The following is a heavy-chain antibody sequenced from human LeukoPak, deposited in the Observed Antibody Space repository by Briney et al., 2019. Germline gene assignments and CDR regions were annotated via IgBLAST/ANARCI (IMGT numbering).Heavy chain of an antibody. V-gene: IGHV4-39*01. D-gene: IGHD2-15*01. J-gene: IGHJ3*02. CDR3: ARHLENCSGGSCLPDAFDI. Sequence: KPSETLSLTCTVSGGSISSSSYYWGWIRQPPGKGLEWIGSIYYSGSTYYNPSLKSRVTMSVDTSKNQFSLKLSSVTAADTAVYYCARHLENCSGGSCLPDAFDIWGQGTMVTVSS. CDR2: IYYSGST. CDR1: GGSISSSSYY.